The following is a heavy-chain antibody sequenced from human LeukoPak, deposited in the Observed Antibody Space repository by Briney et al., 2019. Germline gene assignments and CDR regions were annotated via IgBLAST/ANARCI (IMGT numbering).Heavy chain of an antibody. CDR1: GLTFSSDA. V-gene: IGHV3-23*01. CDR2: IGGSDGVT. D-gene: IGHD2/OR15-2a*01. Sequence: GGSLRLSCVASGLTFSSDAMSWVRQAPGKGLEWVSVIGGSDGVTYYADSVKGRFTISRDNSKNTRYLQMNSLRADDTAVYYCAKQGGNIGRQYYLDYWGQGTLVTVSS. J-gene: IGHJ4*02. CDR3: AKQGGNIGRQYYLDY.